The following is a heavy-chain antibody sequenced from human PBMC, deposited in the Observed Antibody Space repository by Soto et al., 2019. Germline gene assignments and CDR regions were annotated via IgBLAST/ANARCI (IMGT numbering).Heavy chain of an antibody. J-gene: IGHJ4*02. CDR2: ISGSGGST. CDR1: GFTFSSYA. D-gene: IGHD3-10*01. V-gene: IGHV3-23*01. Sequence: GGSLRLSCAASGFTFSSYAMSWVRQAPGKGLEWVSAISGSGGSTYYADSVKGRFTISRDNSKNTLYLQMNSLRAEDTAVYYCAKKGHYYGSGSYSDYWGQGTLVTVSS. CDR3: AKKGHYYGSGSYSDY.